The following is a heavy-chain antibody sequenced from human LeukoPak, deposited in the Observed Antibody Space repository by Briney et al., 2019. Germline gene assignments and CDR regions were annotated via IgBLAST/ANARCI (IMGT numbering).Heavy chain of an antibody. Sequence: GGSLRLSCAASGFTFSSYAMSWVRQAPGKGLEWVSAISGSGGSTYYADSVKGRFTISRGNSKNTLYLQMNSLRAEDTAVYYCARYSSSAYFDYWGQGTLVTVSS. CDR1: GFTFSSYA. CDR2: ISGSGGST. CDR3: ARYSSSAYFDY. V-gene: IGHV3-23*01. J-gene: IGHJ4*02. D-gene: IGHD6-6*01.